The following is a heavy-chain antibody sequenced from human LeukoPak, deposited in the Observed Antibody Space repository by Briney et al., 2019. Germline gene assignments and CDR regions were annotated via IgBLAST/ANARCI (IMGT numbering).Heavy chain of an antibody. CDR1: GGSISSGGYY. Sequence: SETLSLPCTVSGGSISSGGYYWSWIRQHPGKGLEWIGYIYYSGSTYYNPSLKSRVTISVDTSKNQFSLKLSSVTAADTAAYYCASSSWYNYYYYYMDVWGKGTTVTVSS. D-gene: IGHD6-13*01. V-gene: IGHV4-31*03. CDR2: IYYSGST. J-gene: IGHJ6*03. CDR3: ASSSWYNYYYYYMDV.